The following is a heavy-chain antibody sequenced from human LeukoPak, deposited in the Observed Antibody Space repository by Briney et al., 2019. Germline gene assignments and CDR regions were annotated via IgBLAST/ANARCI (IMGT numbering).Heavy chain of an antibody. D-gene: IGHD6-13*01. V-gene: IGHV4-39*01. CDR3: ARPAAGTDFWYFDL. Sequence: SETLSLTCTVSGGSISRSSHYSGWIRQPPGKGLEWIGSIYYSGSTYYNPSLKSRVTISIDTSKNQFSLKLSSVTAADTAVYYCARPAAGTDFWYFDLWGRGTLVTVSS. CDR1: GGSISRSSHY. J-gene: IGHJ2*01. CDR2: IYYSGST.